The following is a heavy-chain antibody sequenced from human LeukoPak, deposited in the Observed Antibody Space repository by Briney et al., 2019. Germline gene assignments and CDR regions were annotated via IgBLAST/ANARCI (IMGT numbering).Heavy chain of an antibody. V-gene: IGHV1-69*04. CDR3: ARVANSDYYYGMDV. Sequence: SVKVPCKASGGTFSSYAISWVRQAPGQGLEWMGRIIPILGIANYAQKFQGRVTITADKSTSTAYMELSSLRSEDTAVYYCARVANSDYYYGMDVWGQGTTVTVSS. CDR1: GGTFSSYA. J-gene: IGHJ6*02. D-gene: IGHD1/OR15-1a*01. CDR2: IIPILGIA.